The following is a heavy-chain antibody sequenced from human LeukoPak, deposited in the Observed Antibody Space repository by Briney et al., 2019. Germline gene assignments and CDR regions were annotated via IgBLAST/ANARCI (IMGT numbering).Heavy chain of an antibody. V-gene: IGHV3-23*01. CDR2: ISGSGGST. Sequence: GGSLRLSCAASGFTFSSYAMSWVRQAPGKGLEWVSAISGSGGSTYYADSVKGRFTISRDNSKNTLYLQTNSLRAEDTAVYYCAKFIAVAGLYYFDYWGQGTLVTVSS. CDR3: AKFIAVAGLYYFDY. J-gene: IGHJ4*02. CDR1: GFTFSSYA. D-gene: IGHD6-19*01.